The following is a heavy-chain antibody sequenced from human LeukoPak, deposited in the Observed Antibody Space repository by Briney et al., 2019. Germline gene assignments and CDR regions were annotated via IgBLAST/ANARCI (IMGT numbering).Heavy chain of an antibody. CDR2: IGLTDTTI. J-gene: IGHJ2*01. CDR1: GFTFSDYY. CDR3: ARLKLGYWYFDL. V-gene: IGHV3-11*01. Sequence: GGSLRLSCAASGFTFSDYYMSWIRQVPGKGLEWVSYIGLTDTTIYYADSLKGRFAISRDDAKNSLYLHTHSLRAEDTAIYYCARLKLGYWYFDLWGRGTLLTVSS. D-gene: IGHD7-27*01.